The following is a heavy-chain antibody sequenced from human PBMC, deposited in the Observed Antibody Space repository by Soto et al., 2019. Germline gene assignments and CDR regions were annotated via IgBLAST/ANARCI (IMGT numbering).Heavy chain of an antibody. J-gene: IGHJ4*02. Sequence: GGSLRLSCAASGFTFSSYAMSWVRQAPGKGLEWVSAISGSGGSTYYADSVKGRFTISRDNSKNTLYLQMNSLRAEDTAVYYCANHFLYYDILTGYYPAFDYWGQGTLVTVSS. CDR3: ANHFLYYDILTGYYPAFDY. CDR2: ISGSGGST. D-gene: IGHD3-9*01. CDR1: GFTFSSYA. V-gene: IGHV3-23*01.